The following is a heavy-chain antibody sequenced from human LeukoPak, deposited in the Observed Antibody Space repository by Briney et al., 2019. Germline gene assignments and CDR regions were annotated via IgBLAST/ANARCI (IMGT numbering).Heavy chain of an antibody. CDR3: ARGGRGCSSSSCHLGDY. Sequence: GGSLRLSCAASGFTFSSYGMHWVRQAPGKGLEWVAVIWYDGSNEYYADSVKGRFTISRDNSKNTLYLQMNSLRAEDTAVYYCARGGRGCSSSSCHLGDYWGQGSLVTVSS. J-gene: IGHJ4*02. D-gene: IGHD2-2*01. CDR1: GFTFSSYG. V-gene: IGHV3-33*01. CDR2: IWYDGSNE.